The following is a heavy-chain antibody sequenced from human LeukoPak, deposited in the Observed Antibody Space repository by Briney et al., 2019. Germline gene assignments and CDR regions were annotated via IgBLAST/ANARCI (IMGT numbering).Heavy chain of an antibody. CDR3: ARDPELYGFGELSRDYYYGMDV. CDR1: GYTFTSYG. CDR2: ISAYNGNT. Sequence: ASVKVSCKASGYTFTSYGISWVRQAPGQGLEWMGWISAYNGNTNYAQKLQGRVTMTTDTSTSTAYMELRSLRSDVTAVYYCARDPELYGFGELSRDYYYGMDVWGQGTTVTVSS. J-gene: IGHJ6*02. V-gene: IGHV1-18*01. D-gene: IGHD3-10*01.